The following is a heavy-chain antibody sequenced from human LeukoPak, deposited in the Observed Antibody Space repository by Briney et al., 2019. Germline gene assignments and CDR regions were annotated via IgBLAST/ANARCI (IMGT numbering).Heavy chain of an antibody. V-gene: IGHV4-34*01. J-gene: IGHJ3*02. CDR3: ARVSWGIAAAGTVAFDI. CDR1: GGSFSGYY. Sequence: ETLSLTCAVYGGSFSGYYWSWIRQPPGKGLEWIGEINHSGSTNYNPSLKSRVTISVDTSKNQFTLKLSSVTAADTAVYYCARVSWGIAAAGTVAFDIWGQGTMVTVSS. D-gene: IGHD6-13*01. CDR2: INHSGST.